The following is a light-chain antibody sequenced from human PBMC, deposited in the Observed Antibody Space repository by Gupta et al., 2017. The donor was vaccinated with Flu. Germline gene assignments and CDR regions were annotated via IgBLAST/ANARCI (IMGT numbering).Light chain of an antibody. Sequence: DIVLTQSPGTLSLSPGESAILSWRAGQRISSSHLAWYQQRPGRAPTLLIYDTSSRATGVPDRFSGSGSGTHLTLSITRLEPEDVAGYYGQQYGNSPWTFGQGTKVEIK. CDR2: DTS. CDR1: QRISSSH. CDR3: QQYGNSPWT. V-gene: IGKV3-20*01. J-gene: IGKJ1*01.